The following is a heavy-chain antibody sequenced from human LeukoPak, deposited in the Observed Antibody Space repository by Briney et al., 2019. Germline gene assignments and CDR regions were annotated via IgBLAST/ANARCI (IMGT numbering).Heavy chain of an antibody. D-gene: IGHD5-18*01. CDR2: IFYSGST. J-gene: IGHJ4*02. Sequence: SETLSLTCTVFGDSISSYYWSWIRQPPGKGLEWIGYIFYSGSTNYNPSLKSRVTVSVDMSKNQYSLRLSSVTAADTAVYYCARGWTPNHHTAMSYWGQGILVTVFS. CDR1: GDSISSYY. V-gene: IGHV4-59*01. CDR3: ARGWTPNHHTAMSY.